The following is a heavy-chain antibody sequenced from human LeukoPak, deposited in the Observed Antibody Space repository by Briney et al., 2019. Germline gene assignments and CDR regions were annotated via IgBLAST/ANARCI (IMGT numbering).Heavy chain of an antibody. V-gene: IGHV1-46*01. CDR3: ARAVDQEFDY. D-gene: IGHD5-12*01. CDR2: IKPSDGST. Sequence: GASVTVSCKPSGFIFTNYFMHGVRQAPGQGLEWMGMIKPSDGSTRYAQRSQDRVTMTSDTSTTTLYVELSSLRAEDTAVYYCARAVDQEFDYWGQGTLVTVSS. CDR1: GFIFTNYF. J-gene: IGHJ4*02.